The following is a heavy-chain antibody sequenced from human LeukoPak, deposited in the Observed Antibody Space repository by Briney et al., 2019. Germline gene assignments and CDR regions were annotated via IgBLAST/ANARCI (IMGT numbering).Heavy chain of an antibody. CDR3: VRSGIAAAGRDF. D-gene: IGHD6-13*01. Sequence: GGSLRLSCAASGFTFSSYGMSWVRQASGKGLEWVSAISGSGGSTYYADSVKGRFTISRDNSKNSLYLQMNSLRAEDTAVYYCVRSGIAAAGRDFWGQGTLVTVSS. V-gene: IGHV3-23*01. J-gene: IGHJ4*02. CDR2: ISGSGGST. CDR1: GFTFSSYG.